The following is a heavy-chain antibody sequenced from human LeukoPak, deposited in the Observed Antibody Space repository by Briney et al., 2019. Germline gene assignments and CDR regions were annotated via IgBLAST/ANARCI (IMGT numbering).Heavy chain of an antibody. CDR1: GFTFSSYA. V-gene: IGHV3-23*01. J-gene: IGHJ4*02. CDR2: ISGSGGST. D-gene: IGHD2-21*01. CDR3: AKFLPTHIVVANYYFDY. Sequence: PGGSLRLSCAASGFTFSSYAMSWVRQAPGKGLEWVSAISGSGGSTYYADSVKGRFTISRDNSKSTLYLQMNSLRAEDTVVYYCAKFLPTHIVVANYYFDYWGQGTLVTVSS.